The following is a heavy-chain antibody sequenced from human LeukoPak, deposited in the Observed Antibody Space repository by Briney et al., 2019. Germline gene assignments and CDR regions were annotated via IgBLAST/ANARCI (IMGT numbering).Heavy chain of an antibody. CDR2: IVYNGNT. D-gene: IGHD2-2*01. CDR3: ARAPRDRGYCGATSCFEYMDV. Sequence: SETLSLTCTVSGASFSSYYWSWLRQPPGKGLEWIAYIVYNGNTKYNPSLKSRVTISVDTSKTQFSLKVTSVTAADTAVYYCARAPRDRGYCGATSCFEYMDVWGRGTTVTISS. CDR1: GASFSSYY. V-gene: IGHV4-59*01. J-gene: IGHJ6*03.